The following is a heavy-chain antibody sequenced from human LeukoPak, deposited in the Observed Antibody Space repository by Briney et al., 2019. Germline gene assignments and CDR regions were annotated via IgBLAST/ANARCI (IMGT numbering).Heavy chain of an antibody. CDR3: ARCITAAWDWFDP. CDR2: ILSDGGNK. CDR1: GITFSSYT. J-gene: IGHJ5*02. Sequence: GGSLRLSCAASGITFSSYTMNWVRRAPGKGLEWVALILSDGGNKYYADSVRGRFTVSRDNSKNTLYLQMNSLRPEDTAIYYCARCITAAWDWFDPWGQGTLVTVPS. V-gene: IGHV3-30-3*01. D-gene: IGHD6-13*01.